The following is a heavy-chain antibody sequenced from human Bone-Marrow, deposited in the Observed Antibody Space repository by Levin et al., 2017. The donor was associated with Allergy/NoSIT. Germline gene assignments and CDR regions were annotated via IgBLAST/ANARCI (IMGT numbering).Heavy chain of an antibody. CDR3: ARDIKGGQWLPYYYGMDV. D-gene: IGHD6-19*01. V-gene: IGHV3-30*04. CDR1: GFTFSSYA. J-gene: IGHJ6*02. CDR2: ISYDGSNK. Sequence: PGGSLRLSCAASGFTFSSYAMHWVRQAPGKGLEWVAVISYDGSNKYYAESVKGRFTISRDNSKNTLYLQMNSLRAEDTAVYYCARDIKGGQWLPYYYGMDVWGQGTTVTVSS.